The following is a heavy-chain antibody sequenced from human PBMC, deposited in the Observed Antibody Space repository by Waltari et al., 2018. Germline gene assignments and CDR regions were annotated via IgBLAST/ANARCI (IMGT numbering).Heavy chain of an antibody. J-gene: IGHJ4*02. V-gene: IGHV4-61*09. CDR3: ARGVSLWVTTPGY. Sequence: QVQLQESGPGLVKPSQTLSLTCTVPGGSISSGSYYWNWTRQPAGKGLEWIGYIFTSGTTNYNPSLKSRVTISVDTSKNQFSLKLSSVTAADTAVYYCARGVSLWVTTPGYWGQGTLVTVSS. D-gene: IGHD4-17*01. CDR2: IFTSGTT. CDR1: GGSISSGSYY.